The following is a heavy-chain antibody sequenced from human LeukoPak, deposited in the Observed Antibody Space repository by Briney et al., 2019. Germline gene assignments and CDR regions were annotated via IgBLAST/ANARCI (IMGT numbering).Heavy chain of an antibody. CDR2: IGTAGDT. Sequence: PGGSLRLSCAASGFTFSSYDMHWVRQATGKGLEWVSAIGTAGDTYYPGSVKGRFTISRENAKNSLYLQMNSLRAGDTAVYYCAREDRSLGAFDIWGQGTMVTVSS. D-gene: IGHD1-26*01. CDR1: GFTFSSYD. V-gene: IGHV3-13*01. CDR3: AREDRSLGAFDI. J-gene: IGHJ3*02.